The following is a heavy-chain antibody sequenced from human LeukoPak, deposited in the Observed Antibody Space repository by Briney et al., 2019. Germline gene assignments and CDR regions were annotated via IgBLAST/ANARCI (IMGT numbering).Heavy chain of an antibody. CDR2: ISGSGGST. V-gene: IGHV3-23*01. D-gene: IGHD3-16*01. J-gene: IGHJ4*02. CDR1: GFTFSSYA. Sequence: GGSLRLSCAASGFTFSSYAMSWVRQAPGKGLEWVSAISGSGGSTYYAGSVKGRFTISRDNSKSTLYLQMNSLKAGDTAVYYCASNWAYDYVVQSYWGQGTLVTVSS. CDR3: ASNWAYDYVVQSY.